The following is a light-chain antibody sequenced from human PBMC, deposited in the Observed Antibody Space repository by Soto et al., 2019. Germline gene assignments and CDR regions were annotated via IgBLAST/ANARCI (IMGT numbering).Light chain of an antibody. J-gene: IGKJ5*01. CDR2: DAS. CDR3: QHYNGFPQT. V-gene: IGKV1-5*01. CDR1: QTIIGY. Sequence: DIQMTQSPSSLSSSVGDRVTITCRASQTIIGYLNWYQQKPGKAPELLIYDASSLQSGVPSRFSGSGSATDFTLAISSLQPEDFGTYYCQHYNGFPQTFGQGTRLEIK.